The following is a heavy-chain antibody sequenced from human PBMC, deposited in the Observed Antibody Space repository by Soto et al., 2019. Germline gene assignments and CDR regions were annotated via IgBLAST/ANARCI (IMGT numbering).Heavy chain of an antibody. CDR2: IYPDDSET. J-gene: IGHJ4*02. D-gene: IGHD3-16*01. CDR3: ERRTRGLGSALLCVWEDH. Sequence: GQSLKISCKGSGYSFDNYWIAWVRQWPGKGLEFMGIIYPDDSETRYNPSCQGQVTISADKSISTAYLHWSRLKASDTAIYYCERRTRGLGSALLCVWEDHWGQGTLVTVSS. V-gene: IGHV5-51*01. CDR1: GYSFDNYW.